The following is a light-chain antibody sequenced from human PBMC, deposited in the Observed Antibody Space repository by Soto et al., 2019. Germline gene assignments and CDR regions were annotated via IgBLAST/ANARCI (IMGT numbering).Light chain of an antibody. CDR2: DIN. CDR1: SSDVGNYIF. Sequence: QSVLTQPASVSGSPGQSITISCTGTSSDVGNYIFVSWYRQHPGKAPKLMIYDINNRPSGVSNRFSGSKSGNTASLTISGLQAEDEADYYCSSYAGSSNVFGTGTKLTVL. J-gene: IGLJ1*01. CDR3: SSYAGSSNV. V-gene: IGLV2-14*01.